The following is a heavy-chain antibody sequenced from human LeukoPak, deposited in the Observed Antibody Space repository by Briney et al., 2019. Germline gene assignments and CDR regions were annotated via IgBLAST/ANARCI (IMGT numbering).Heavy chain of an antibody. CDR1: GYTFTSYY. V-gene: IGHV1-46*01. J-gene: IGHJ5*02. CDR3: TRVTVKWNDVTWFDP. D-gene: IGHD1-1*01. CDR2: INPSGGST. Sequence: GASVKVSCKASGYTFTSYYMHWVRQAPGQGLEWMGIINPSGGSTSYAQKFQGRVTMTRDMSTSTVYMELSSLRSEDTAVYYCTRVTVKWNDVTWFDPWGQGILVTVSS.